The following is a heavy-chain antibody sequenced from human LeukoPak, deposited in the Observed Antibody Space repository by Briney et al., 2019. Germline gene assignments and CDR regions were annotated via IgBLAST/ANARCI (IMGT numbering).Heavy chain of an antibody. J-gene: IGHJ4*02. CDR3: AKDRPNYYGSNGHYYRRNGDY. CDR2: ITSSGDGP. Sequence: PVGSLRLSSAASGFTFSIYARSWVRPAPGKGLQWVSSITSSGDGPSYTDSVKVRFTITSENSVNMLYLQMNSLRVEDTAVYFCAKDRPNYYGSNGHYYRRNGDYWGQGTLVTVSS. CDR1: GFTFSIYA. V-gene: IGHV3-23*01. D-gene: IGHD3-22*01.